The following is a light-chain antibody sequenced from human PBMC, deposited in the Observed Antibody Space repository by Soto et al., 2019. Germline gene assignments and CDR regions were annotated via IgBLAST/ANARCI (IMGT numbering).Light chain of an antibody. J-gene: IGLJ1*01. CDR2: AVS. Sequence: QSALAQPASVSGSPGQSITISCTGTNSDVGNYNYVSWYQHHPGKAPKLLIYAVSNRPSGVSNRFSGSKSGNTASLTISGLQAEDETDYYCNSFTSSSTYVFGTGTKVTVL. CDR3: NSFTSSSTYV. CDR1: NSDVGNYNY. V-gene: IGLV2-14*01.